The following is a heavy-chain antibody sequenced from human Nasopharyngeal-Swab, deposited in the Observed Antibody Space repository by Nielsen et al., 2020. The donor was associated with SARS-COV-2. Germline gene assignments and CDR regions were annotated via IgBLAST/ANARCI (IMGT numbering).Heavy chain of an antibody. V-gene: IGHV3-30*02. CDR2: IWYDGSNK. D-gene: IGHD1-14*01. Sequence: GESLKISCAASGFTFSSYGMHWVRQAPGKGLEWVAVIWYDGSNKYYADSVKGRFTISRDNSKNTLYLQMNSLRDEDTAVYYCATEAGGFDYWGQGTLVTVSS. J-gene: IGHJ4*02. CDR1: GFTFSSYG. CDR3: ATEAGGFDY.